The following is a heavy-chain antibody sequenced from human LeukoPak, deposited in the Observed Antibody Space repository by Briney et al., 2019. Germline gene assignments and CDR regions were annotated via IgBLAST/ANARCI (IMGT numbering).Heavy chain of an antibody. J-gene: IGHJ6*02. Sequence: ASVRVSCKASGGTFSSHSISWVRQAPEQGLEWMGRIIPLLGIVNYARKFQGRVTITADKSTSTAYMEVSSLTSEDTAVYYCARNPSGDVDTTMIMYYHYGMDVWGQGTTVTVSS. V-gene: IGHV1-69*02. CDR2: IIPLLGIV. CDR1: GGTFSSHS. CDR3: ARNPSGDVDTTMIMYYHYGMDV. D-gene: IGHD5-18*01.